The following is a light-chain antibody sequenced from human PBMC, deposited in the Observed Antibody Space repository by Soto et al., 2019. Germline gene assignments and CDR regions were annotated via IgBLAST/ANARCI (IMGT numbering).Light chain of an antibody. V-gene: IGLV2-11*01. Sequence: QSALTQPRSVSGSPGQSVTISCTGTSSDVGVYNYVSWYQQHPGKAPKLMIYDVSKRPSGVPDRFSGSKSGNTASLTISGLQAEDEADYYCCSYAGSYTLFGGGTKLTVL. J-gene: IGLJ2*01. CDR3: CSYAGSYTL. CDR2: DVS. CDR1: SSDVGVYNY.